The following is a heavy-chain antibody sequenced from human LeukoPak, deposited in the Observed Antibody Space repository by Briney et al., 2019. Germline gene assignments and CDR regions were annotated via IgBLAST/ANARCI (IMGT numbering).Heavy chain of an antibody. CDR3: ARGVGARSSNLDY. D-gene: IGHD1-26*01. CDR2: KYISGDT. J-gene: IGHJ4*02. Sequence: GGSLRLSCAVSGFTVSSHHTSWVRQAPGKGLEWVSGKYISGDTNYAGSVKGRFTISTDNSQNTLYLQMNSLRAEDTAVYYCARGVGARSSNLDYWGQGSLVTV. CDR1: GFTVSSHH. V-gene: IGHV3-53*01.